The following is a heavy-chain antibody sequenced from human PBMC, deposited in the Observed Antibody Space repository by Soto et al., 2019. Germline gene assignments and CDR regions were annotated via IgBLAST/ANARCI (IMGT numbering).Heavy chain of an antibody. V-gene: IGHV1-3*01. D-gene: IGHD3-22*01. Sequence: QVQLVQSGAEVKKPGASVKVSCKASGYTFTSYAMHWVRQAPGQRLEWMGWINAGNGNTKYSQKFQGRVTITRDTSASTAYMELSSLRSEDTAVYYCARAQRGRYYDSSGSFDYWGQGTLVTVSS. J-gene: IGHJ4*02. CDR1: GYTFTSYA. CDR2: INAGNGNT. CDR3: ARAQRGRYYDSSGSFDY.